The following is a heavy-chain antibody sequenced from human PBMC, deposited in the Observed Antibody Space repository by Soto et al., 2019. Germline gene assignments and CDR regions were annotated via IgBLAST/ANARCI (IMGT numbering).Heavy chain of an antibody. Sequence: SETLSLTCAVYGGSFSGYYWSWIRLPPGKGLEWIGEINHSGSTNYNPSLKSRVTISVDTSKNQFSLKLSSVTAADTAVYYCARVFRGAATVFHHWGQGTLLTISS. CDR1: GGSFSGYY. CDR2: INHSGST. CDR3: ARVFRGAATVFHH. D-gene: IGHD3-10*01. J-gene: IGHJ1*01. V-gene: IGHV4-34*01.